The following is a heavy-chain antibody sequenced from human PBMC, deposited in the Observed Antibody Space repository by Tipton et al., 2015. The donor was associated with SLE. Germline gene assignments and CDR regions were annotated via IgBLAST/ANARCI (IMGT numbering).Heavy chain of an antibody. CDR1: GASINNYF. CDR3: ARLRGVGSSSWYYFDY. J-gene: IGHJ4*02. D-gene: IGHD6-13*01. CDR2: IYSSGNT. Sequence: TLSLTCTVSGASINNYFWSWIRQPAGKGLEWIGRIYSSGNTNYNPSLRSRVSISVDTSKNQFSLKLSSVTAADTSLYYCARLRGVGSSSWYYFDYWGQGILVTVSS. V-gene: IGHV4-4*07.